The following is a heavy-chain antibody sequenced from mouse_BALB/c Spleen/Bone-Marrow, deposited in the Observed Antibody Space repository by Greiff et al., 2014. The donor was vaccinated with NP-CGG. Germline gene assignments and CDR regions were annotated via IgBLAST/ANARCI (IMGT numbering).Heavy chain of an antibody. CDR2: ISSGGSYT. J-gene: IGHJ1*01. D-gene: IGHD1-1*01. Sequence: DVHLVESGGGLVKPGGSLKLSCAASGFTFSSYAMSWVRQTPEKRLEWVATISSGGSYTYYADSVKGRFTISRDTGKNTLYLQMSSLRSEDTAMYYCARQDYYGSSPHWYFDAWGAGTTVTVSS. CDR3: ARQDYYGSSPHWYFDA. CDR1: GFTFSSYA. V-gene: IGHV5-9-3*01.